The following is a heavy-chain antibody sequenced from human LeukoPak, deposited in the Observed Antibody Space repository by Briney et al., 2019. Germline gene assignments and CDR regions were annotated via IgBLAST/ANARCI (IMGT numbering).Heavy chain of an antibody. V-gene: IGHV3-21*01. Sequence: GGSLRLSCAASGFTFSSYSMNWVRQAQGKGLEWVSSISSSSSYIYYADSVKGRFTISRDNAKNSLYLQMNSLRAEDTAVYYCARDRQQWLAQGFDPGGQGTLVTVSS. J-gene: IGHJ5*02. CDR2: ISSSSSYI. CDR3: ARDRQQWLAQGFDP. CDR1: GFTFSSYS. D-gene: IGHD6-19*01.